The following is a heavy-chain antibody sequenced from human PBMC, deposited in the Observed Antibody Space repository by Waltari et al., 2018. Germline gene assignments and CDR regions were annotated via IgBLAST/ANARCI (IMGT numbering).Heavy chain of an antibody. V-gene: IGHV1-24*01. J-gene: IGHJ6*02. CDR1: GNSIPESP. CDR3: ATGGDYDEYALHYFRGLDV. Sequence: QVQLVQSEAAVMKPGASVKVSCKGSGNSIPESPMHWVRQAPGKGLEWMGSFDPEDGEGTYAQGVLDRVTMTEDRSTNTAYMELSSLRLEDTAVYYCATGGDYDEYALHYFRGLDVWGQWTTVIVAS. CDR2: FDPEDGEG. D-gene: IGHD4-17*01.